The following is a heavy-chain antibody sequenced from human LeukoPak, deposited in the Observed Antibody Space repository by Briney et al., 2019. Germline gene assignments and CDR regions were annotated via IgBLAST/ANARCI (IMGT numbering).Heavy chain of an antibody. Sequence: GGSLRLSCAASGFTFSSYSMNWVRQAPGKGLEWVSVISVSGSSTYYADSVKGRFTISRDNSKNTLYLQMNSLRAEDTAVYYCAKQGRDWLRDYYYYMDVWGKGTTVT. V-gene: IGHV3-23*01. CDR1: GFTFSSYS. D-gene: IGHD3-9*01. CDR2: ISVSGSST. J-gene: IGHJ6*03. CDR3: AKQGRDWLRDYYYYMDV.